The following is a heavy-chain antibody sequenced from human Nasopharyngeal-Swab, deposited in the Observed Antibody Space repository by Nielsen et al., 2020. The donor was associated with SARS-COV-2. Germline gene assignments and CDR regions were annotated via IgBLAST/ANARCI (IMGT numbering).Heavy chain of an antibody. CDR3: AKDIANWNDEWGWFDP. CDR1: GFTFDDYA. V-gene: IGHV3-9*01. Sequence: ISCAASGFTFDDYAMHWVRQAPGKGLEWVSGISWNSGSIGYADSVKGRFTISRDNAKNSLYLQMNSLRAEDTALYYCAKDIANWNDEWGWFDPWGQGTLVTVSS. J-gene: IGHJ5*02. D-gene: IGHD1-1*01. CDR2: ISWNSGSI.